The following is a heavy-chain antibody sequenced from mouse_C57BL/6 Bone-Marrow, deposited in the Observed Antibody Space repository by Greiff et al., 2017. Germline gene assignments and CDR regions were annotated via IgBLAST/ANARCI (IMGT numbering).Heavy chain of an antibody. CDR1: GYTFTDYE. V-gene: IGHV1-15*01. J-gene: IGHJ4*01. Sequence: VQLVESGAELVRPGASVTLSCKASGYTFTDYEMHWVKQTPVHGLEWIGAIDPETGGTAYNQKFKGKAILTADKSSSTAYMELRSLTSEDSAVYYCTRLLRYYAMDYWGQGTSVTVSS. D-gene: IGHD1-1*01. CDR3: TRLLRYYAMDY. CDR2: IDPETGGT.